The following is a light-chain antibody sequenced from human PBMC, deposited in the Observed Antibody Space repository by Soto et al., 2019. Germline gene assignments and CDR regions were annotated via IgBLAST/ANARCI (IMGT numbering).Light chain of an antibody. CDR3: QQYDSFSGT. Sequence: QMTQSPSTLSASVGGRVTITCRASQSIINWLAWYQQKPGKAPKLLIYGASSLESGVPSRFSGSGSGTESTLTITNLQPDDFATYYCQQYDSFSGTFGQRTKVDIK. J-gene: IGKJ1*01. CDR2: GAS. V-gene: IGKV1-5*01. CDR1: QSIINW.